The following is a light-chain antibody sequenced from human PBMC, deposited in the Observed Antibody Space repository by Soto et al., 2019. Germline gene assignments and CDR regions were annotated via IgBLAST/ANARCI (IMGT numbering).Light chain of an antibody. Sequence: EVVLTQSPGTLSFSPGERATLSCMASQSVSSNYLAWSQQNPCQAPRLLIYGAFTRATGIPDRFSGSGSGTDFTLTITRLEPEAVAVDYCQQYGRSPPLTFDGGTKVEMK. V-gene: IGKV3-20*01. J-gene: IGKJ4*01. CDR3: QQYGRSPPLT. CDR1: QSVSSNY. CDR2: GAF.